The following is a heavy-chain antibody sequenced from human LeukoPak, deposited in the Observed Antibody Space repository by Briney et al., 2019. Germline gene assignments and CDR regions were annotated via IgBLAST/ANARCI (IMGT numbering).Heavy chain of an antibody. D-gene: IGHD6-13*01. J-gene: IGHJ4*02. Sequence: GGSLRLSCAASGFTFSSYSMNWVRQAPGKGLEWVSSISSSSSYIYYADSVKGRFTISRDNAKNSLYLQMNSLRAEDTAVYYCAREFMYSSSWDDYWGQGTLVTVSS. CDR1: GFTFSSYS. CDR3: AREFMYSSSWDDY. CDR2: ISSSSSYI. V-gene: IGHV3-21*01.